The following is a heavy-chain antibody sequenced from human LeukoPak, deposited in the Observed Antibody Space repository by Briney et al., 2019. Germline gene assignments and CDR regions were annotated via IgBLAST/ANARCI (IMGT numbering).Heavy chain of an antibody. CDR2: ISWNSGSI. J-gene: IGHJ3*01. Sequence: PRGSLRPSCAASGFTLADYAMHWVRQAAGHGLEWVSGISWNSGSIGYADSVKGRVTIYRHNAKNSLYLEMNSLRAEDTALYYCARDMDNWTSGIDDAFDLWAQGTMVTVSS. CDR1: GFTLADYA. V-gene: IGHV3-9*01. CDR3: ARDMDNWTSGIDDAFDL. D-gene: IGHD1-20*01.